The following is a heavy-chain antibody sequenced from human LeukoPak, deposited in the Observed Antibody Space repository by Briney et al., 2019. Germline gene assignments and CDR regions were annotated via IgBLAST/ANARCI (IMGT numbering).Heavy chain of an antibody. V-gene: IGHV4-4*02. D-gene: IGHD6-13*01. Sequence: SSETLSLTCAVSGDSISSDNWWNWVRQPPGKGLEWIGEISHSGTTLYNPSLKSRVSISVDKSNNQFSLNLNSVTAADTAVYFCARDSARGSTWSFDFWGQGTLVTVSS. CDR1: GDSISSDNW. J-gene: IGHJ4*02. CDR2: ISHSGTT. CDR3: ARDSARGSTWSFDF.